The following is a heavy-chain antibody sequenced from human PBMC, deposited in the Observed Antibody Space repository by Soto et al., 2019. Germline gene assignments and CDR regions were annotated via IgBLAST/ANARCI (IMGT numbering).Heavy chain of an antibody. V-gene: IGHV4-30-2*01. J-gene: IGHJ4*02. CDR3: ARGRESYMVRGAVFDY. Sequence: QLQLQESGSGLVKPSQTLSLTCAVSGGSISSGGYSWSWIRQPPGKGLEWIGYIYHSGSTYYNPSLKSRVTKSVVRSKSQFALKLSSVTAADTAVYYCARGRESYMVRGAVFDYWGQGTLVTVSS. D-gene: IGHD3-10*01. CDR2: IYHSGST. CDR1: GGSISSGGYS.